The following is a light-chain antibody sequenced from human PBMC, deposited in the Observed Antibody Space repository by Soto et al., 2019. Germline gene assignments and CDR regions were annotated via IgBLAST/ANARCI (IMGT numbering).Light chain of an antibody. CDR2: SAT. V-gene: IGKV1-39*01. J-gene: IGKJ1*01. CDR1: QSFSNY. Sequence: DIQMTQSPSSVSASVGDRITITCRTSQSFSNYLTWYQHKPGKAPKLLIYSATVLQSGVPSRFSGSGSGTDFTLTISRLQPEDSDTYYCQQTYTTPWTLGQGTKVDIK. CDR3: QQTYTTPWT.